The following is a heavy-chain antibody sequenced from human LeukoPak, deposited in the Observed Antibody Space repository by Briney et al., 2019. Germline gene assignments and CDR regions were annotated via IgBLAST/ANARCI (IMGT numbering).Heavy chain of an antibody. CDR3: ARGRPLYSRSWTSDY. CDR1: GGSFSGYY. V-gene: IGHV4-34*01. D-gene: IGHD6-13*01. CDR2: ISHSGST. Sequence: RPSETLSLTCAVYGGSFSGYYWSWIRQPPGTGLEWVGEISHSGSTNYNPSLKSRVTISVDTSKNPFSLKLSSVTAADTAVYYCARGRPLYSRSWTSDYWGQGTLVTVSS. J-gene: IGHJ4*02.